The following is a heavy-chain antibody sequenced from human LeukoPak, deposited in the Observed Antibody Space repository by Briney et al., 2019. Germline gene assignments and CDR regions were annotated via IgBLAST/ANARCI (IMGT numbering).Heavy chain of an antibody. Sequence: SETLSLTCSVSGYSISSGYYWGWIRQPPGKGLEWIGSIYHSGSTYYNTSLKSRVTISVDKSKNQFSLKLSSVTAADTAVYYCARATVRLANWFDPWGQGTLVTVSS. CDR1: GYSISSGYY. CDR2: IYHSGST. J-gene: IGHJ5*02. D-gene: IGHD3-16*01. V-gene: IGHV4-38-2*02. CDR3: ARATVRLANWFDP.